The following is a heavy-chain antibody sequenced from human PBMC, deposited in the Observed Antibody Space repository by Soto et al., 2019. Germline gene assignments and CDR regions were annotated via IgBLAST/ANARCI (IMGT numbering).Heavy chain of an antibody. CDR2: IQYSGYS. V-gene: IGHV4-59*08. CDR1: GGSITNYY. CDR3: ARHGFGRLHCLVDV. Sequence: QVQLQESGPGLVKPSETLSLTCTVSGGSITNYYCSWFRQPPGKGLEWIGYIQYSGYSAYNLSLKRRVTMSMDTSKTQFSLMLESVTATDTAVYYCARHGFGRLHCLVDVWGQGTTVIVSS. J-gene: IGHJ6*02. D-gene: IGHD3-10*01.